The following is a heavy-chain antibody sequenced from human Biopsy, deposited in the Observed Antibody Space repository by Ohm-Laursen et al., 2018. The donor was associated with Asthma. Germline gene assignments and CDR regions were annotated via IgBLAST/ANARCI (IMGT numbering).Heavy chain of an antibody. CDR1: GASIKTDDHY. Sequence: TLSLTCTVSGASIKTDDHYWSWLRQPPGKGLEWFGFIHYSGSTSYNPSLKGGVTISVDTSKNQFSLKLSSVTAADTAVYYCARASVAASSNWFDPWGQGTLVTISS. CDR3: ARASVAASSNWFDP. J-gene: IGHJ5*02. V-gene: IGHV4-30-4*01. D-gene: IGHD6-19*01. CDR2: IHYSGST.